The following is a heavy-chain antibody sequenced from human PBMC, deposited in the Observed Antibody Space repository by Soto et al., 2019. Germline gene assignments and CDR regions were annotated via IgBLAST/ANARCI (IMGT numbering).Heavy chain of an antibody. CDR1: GFTFSSYW. Sequence: GGSLRLSCAASGFTFSSYWMHWVRQAPGKGLVWVSRINSDGSSTSYADSVKGRFTISRDNAKNTLYLQMNSLRAEDTAVYYCAREGSGYDGTDFDYWGQGTLVTVSS. CDR3: AREGSGYDGTDFDY. J-gene: IGHJ4*02. CDR2: INSDGSST. D-gene: IGHD5-12*01. V-gene: IGHV3-74*01.